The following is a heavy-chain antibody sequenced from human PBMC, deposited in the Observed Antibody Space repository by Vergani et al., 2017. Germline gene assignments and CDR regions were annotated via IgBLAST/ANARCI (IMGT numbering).Heavy chain of an antibody. CDR2: IKSKTDGGAT. D-gene: IGHD5-18*01. CDR1: GFTFRNAW. Sequence: EVQLVESGGGLVKPGGSLRLSCAASGFTFRNAWMSWVRHAPGKGLEWVGRIKSKTDGGATDYAAPLKGRFTISRDDSKNTLYLQMNSLKTEDTAMYYCTTRGIQLCCYDYWCQGTLVTVYS. J-gene: IGHJ4*02. CDR3: TTRGIQLCCYDY. V-gene: IGHV3-15*01.